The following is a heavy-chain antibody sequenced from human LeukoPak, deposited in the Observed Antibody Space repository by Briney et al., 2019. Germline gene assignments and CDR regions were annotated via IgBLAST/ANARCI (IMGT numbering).Heavy chain of an antibody. Sequence: SQTLSLTCAISGDSVSSDTASWNWIRQSPSRGLEWLGRTYYRSKWYNDYAVSMKGRLAINPDTSKNQFSLQLNSVTPEDTAVYYCARVIVVVPAARTYYYMDVWGKGTTVTVSS. J-gene: IGHJ6*03. CDR2: TYYRSKWYN. D-gene: IGHD2-2*01. CDR3: ARVIVVVPAARTYYYMDV. CDR1: GDSVSSDTAS. V-gene: IGHV6-1*01.